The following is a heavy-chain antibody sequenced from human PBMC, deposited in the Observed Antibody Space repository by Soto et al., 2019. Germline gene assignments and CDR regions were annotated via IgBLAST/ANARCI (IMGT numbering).Heavy chain of an antibody. D-gene: IGHD4-17*01. CDR1: GYTFTSYD. CDR2: MNPNSGNT. V-gene: IGHV1-8*01. J-gene: IGHJ6*02. Sequence: GASVKVSCKASGYTFTSYDINWVRQATGQGLEWMGWMNPNSGNTGYAQKFQGRVTMTRNTSISTAYMELSSLRSEDTAVYYCARFPVDYGDYAEIWYYYGMDVWGQGTTVTVSS. CDR3: ARFPVDYGDYAEIWYYYGMDV.